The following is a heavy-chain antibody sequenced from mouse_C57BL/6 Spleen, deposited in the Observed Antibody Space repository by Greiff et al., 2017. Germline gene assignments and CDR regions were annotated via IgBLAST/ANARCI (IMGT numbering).Heavy chain of an antibody. CDR1: GYTFPSYW. CDR2: IYPSDSET. J-gene: IGHJ1*03. Sequence: VKLQQPGAELVRPGSSVKLSCKASGYTFPSYWMAWVKQRPGQGLEWIGNIYPSDSETHYNQKFKDKATLTVDKSSSTAYMQLSSLTSEDSAVYYCARARDGYYRYFDVWGTGTTVTVSS. CDR3: ARARDGYYRYFDV. D-gene: IGHD2-3*01. V-gene: IGHV1-61*01.